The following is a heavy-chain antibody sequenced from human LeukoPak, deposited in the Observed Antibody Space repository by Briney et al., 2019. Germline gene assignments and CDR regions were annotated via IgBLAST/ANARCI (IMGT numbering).Heavy chain of an antibody. CDR3: VKDRASTNCFDY. Sequence: GGSLRLSCAASGFTLSQYGMHWVRQAPGKGLEWLAFIRYDASDKYYPDSVKGRFTIYRDNSKNTLDLQMNSLRHEDTAVYYCVKDRASTNCFDYWGQGTLVTVSS. D-gene: IGHD2-2*01. V-gene: IGHV3-30*02. J-gene: IGHJ4*02. CDR2: IRYDASDK. CDR1: GFTLSQYG.